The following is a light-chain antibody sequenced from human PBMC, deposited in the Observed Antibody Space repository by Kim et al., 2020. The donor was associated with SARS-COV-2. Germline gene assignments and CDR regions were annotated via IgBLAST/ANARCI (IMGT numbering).Light chain of an antibody. J-gene: IGKJ2*01. V-gene: IGKV1-5*03. Sequence: DIQMTQSPSTLSASVGDRVTITCRASQSISKLLAWYQQKPGKAPKLLIYKASSLESGVPSRFSGGGSATEFTLTISSLQPDDFATYYCQQYNSYPYTFGQGTKLEI. CDR3: QQYNSYPYT. CDR1: QSISKL. CDR2: KAS.